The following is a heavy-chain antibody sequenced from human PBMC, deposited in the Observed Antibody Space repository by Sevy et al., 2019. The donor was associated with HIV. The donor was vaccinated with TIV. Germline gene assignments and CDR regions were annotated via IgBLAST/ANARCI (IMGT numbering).Heavy chain of an antibody. J-gene: IGHJ4*02. D-gene: IGHD2-21*01. CDR3: ARQGGIVDRAFDY. Sequence: SETLSLTCTVSGGSISSSSYDWGWIRQPPGKGLEWLGSMYSSGNTYYNPSLKSRVTIFVDTSKNQISLKLTSVTAADTAVYYCARQGGIVDRAFDYWGQRTLVTVSS. CDR1: GGSISSSSYD. CDR2: MYSSGNT. V-gene: IGHV4-39*01.